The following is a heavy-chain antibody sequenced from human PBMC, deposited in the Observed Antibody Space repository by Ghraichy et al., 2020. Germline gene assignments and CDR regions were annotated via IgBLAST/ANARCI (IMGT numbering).Heavy chain of an antibody. V-gene: IGHV3-33*01. CDR1: GFTFSSYG. J-gene: IGHJ4*02. D-gene: IGHD3-22*01. Sequence: GSLRLSCAASGFTFSSYGMHWVRQAPGKGLEWVAVIWYDGSNKYYADSVKGRFTISRDNSKNTLYLQMNSLRAEDTAVYYCARGPIYDSKKWGGGTVLFSVSGLDYWGQGTLVTVSS. CDR3: ARGPIYDSKKWGGGTVLFSVSGLDY. CDR2: IWYDGSNK.